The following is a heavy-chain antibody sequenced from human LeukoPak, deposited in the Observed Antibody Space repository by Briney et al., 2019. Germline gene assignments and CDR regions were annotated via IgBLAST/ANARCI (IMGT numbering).Heavy chain of an antibody. CDR2: IYYSGST. CDR1: GGSISSYY. D-gene: IGHD6-13*01. V-gene: IGHV4-59*01. J-gene: IGHJ4*02. CDR3: AASYSSSWYEYDY. Sequence: SETLSLTCTVSGGSISSYYWSWIRQPPGKGLEWIGYIYYSGSTNYNPSLKSRVTISVDTSKNQFSLKLSSVTAADTAVYYCAASYSSSWYEYDYWGQGTLVTVSS.